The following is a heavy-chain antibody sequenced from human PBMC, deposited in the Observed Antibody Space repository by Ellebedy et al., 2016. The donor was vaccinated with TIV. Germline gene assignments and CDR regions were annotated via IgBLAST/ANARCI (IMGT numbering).Heavy chain of an antibody. Sequence: GGSLRLXCAASGFNFSNYGIQWVRQAPGKGLEWVGVIWYDGSNEEHVESVKGRFTISRDNSKNTTTLQMNSLRVEDTATYYCARDCGGSSRCLVYWGQGSLVTVSS. CDR2: IWYDGSNE. D-gene: IGHD3-16*01. V-gene: IGHV3-33*01. J-gene: IGHJ4*02. CDR3: ARDCGGSSRCLVY. CDR1: GFNFSNYG.